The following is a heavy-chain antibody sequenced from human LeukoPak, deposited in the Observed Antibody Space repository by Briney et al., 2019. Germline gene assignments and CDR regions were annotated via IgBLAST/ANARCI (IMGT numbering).Heavy chain of an antibody. CDR2: IYYSGST. Sequence: PSQTLSLTCTVSGGSISSGDYYWSWIRQPPGTGLEWIGYIYYSGSTYYNPSLKSRVTISVDTSKNQFSLKLSSVTAADTAVYYCAPGGYYGSGSYPQWGQGTLVTVSS. V-gene: IGHV4-30-4*01. D-gene: IGHD3-10*01. CDR3: APGGYYGSGSYPQ. J-gene: IGHJ4*02. CDR1: GGSISSGDYY.